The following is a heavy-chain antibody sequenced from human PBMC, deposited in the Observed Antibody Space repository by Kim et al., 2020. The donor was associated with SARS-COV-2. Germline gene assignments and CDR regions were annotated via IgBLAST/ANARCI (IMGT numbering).Heavy chain of an antibody. J-gene: IGHJ4*02. V-gene: IGHV3-74*01. CDR2: INSVATDT. Sequence: GGSLRLSCAASGFNFGVYWMHWVRQAPGRGPVWVARINSVATDTDYADFARGRLTISRDNAKSTLYLQMNSLRAEDTAVYYCARSSKWGYSGGGFDEWGQGTPVTVSS. CDR1: GFNFGVYW. CDR3: ARSSKWGYSGGGFDE. D-gene: IGHD2-15*01.